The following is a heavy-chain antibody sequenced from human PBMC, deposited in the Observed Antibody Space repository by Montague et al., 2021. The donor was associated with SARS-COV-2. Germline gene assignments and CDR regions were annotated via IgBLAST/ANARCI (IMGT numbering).Heavy chain of an antibody. CDR2: ISYDGSNK. V-gene: IGHV3-30-3*01. Sequence: SLRLSCAASGFIFSSYAMHWVRQAPGKGLEWVAVISYDGSNKFYADSVKGRFTISRDNSKNTLCLQMSSLRAEDTAVYYCARAGWRCSGGSCYSQGGFDYWGKGTLVTVSS. J-gene: IGHJ4*02. CDR3: ARAGWRCSGGSCYSQGGFDY. CDR1: GFIFSSYA. D-gene: IGHD2-15*01.